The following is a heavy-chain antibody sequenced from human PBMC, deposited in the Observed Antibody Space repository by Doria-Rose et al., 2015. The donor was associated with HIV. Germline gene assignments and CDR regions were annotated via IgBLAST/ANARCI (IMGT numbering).Heavy chain of an antibody. CDR2: IFYTAST. J-gene: IGHJ4*02. D-gene: IGHD1-26*01. V-gene: IGHV4-59*01. CDR1: GGSISHYY. CDR3: ARVLSGTYDY. Sequence: QVQLVQSGPGLVKPSETLSLTCSVSGGSISHYYLSWIRQPPGNGLEYIGDIFYTASTNYSPSLKSRVSISIDTSKNKFSLRLSSVSAADTAVYYCARVLSGTYDYWGQGTLVTVSS.